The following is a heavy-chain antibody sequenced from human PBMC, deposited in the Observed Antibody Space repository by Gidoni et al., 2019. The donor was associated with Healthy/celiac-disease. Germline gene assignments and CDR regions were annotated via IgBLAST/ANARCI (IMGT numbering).Heavy chain of an antibody. CDR2: IIPILGIA. CDR3: ARDSVHYYDSSGYYYSAFDI. V-gene: IGHV1-69*04. D-gene: IGHD3-22*01. CDR1: GGTFSSYA. Sequence: VQLVQSGAEVKKPGSSVKVSCTASGGTFSSYALSWVRQAPGQGLEWMGRIIPILGIANYEQKFQGRVTMTADKSTSTAYMELSSLRSEDTAVDYGARDSVHYYDSSGYYYSAFDIWGQGTMVTVSS. J-gene: IGHJ3*02.